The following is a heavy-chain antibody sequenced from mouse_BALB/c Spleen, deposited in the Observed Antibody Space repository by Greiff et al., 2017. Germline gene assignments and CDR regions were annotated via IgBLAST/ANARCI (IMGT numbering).Heavy chain of an antibody. CDR3: ARQDYGNHEGMDY. CDR1: GFTFSSFG. Sequence: EVKLVESGGGLVQPGGSRKLSCAASGFTFSSFGMHWVRQAPEKGLEWVAYISSGSSTIYYADTVKGRFTISRDNPKNTLFLQMTSLRSEDTAMYYCARQDYGNHEGMDYWGQGTSVTVSS. V-gene: IGHV5-17*02. CDR2: ISSGSSTI. J-gene: IGHJ4*01. D-gene: IGHD2-1*01.